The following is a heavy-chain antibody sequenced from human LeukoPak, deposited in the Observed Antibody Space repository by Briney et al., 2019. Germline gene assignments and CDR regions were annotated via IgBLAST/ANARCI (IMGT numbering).Heavy chain of an antibody. V-gene: IGHV1-46*01. J-gene: IGHJ4*02. Sequence: GASVKVSCKASGYTFTSYYMHWVRQAPGQGLEWMGIINPSGGSTSYAQKFQGRVTMTRDMSTSTVYMELSSLRSEDTAVYYCARDRLYNYDFWSGYYGWSFDYWGQGTLVTVSS. CDR1: GYTFTSYY. CDR3: ARDRLYNYDFWSGYYGWSFDY. D-gene: IGHD3-3*01. CDR2: INPSGGST.